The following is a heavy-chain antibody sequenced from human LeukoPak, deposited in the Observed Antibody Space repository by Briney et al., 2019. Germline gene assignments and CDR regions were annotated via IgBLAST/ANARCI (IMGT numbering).Heavy chain of an antibody. Sequence: GGSLRLSCAASGFTFSSYAMHWVRQAPGKGLEWVAVISYDGSNKYYADSVKGRFTISRDNSKNTLYLQMNSLRAEDTAVYYRARDNQRLGYCSSTSCSPFDYWGQGTLVTVSS. CDR2: ISYDGSNK. V-gene: IGHV3-30*01. CDR1: GFTFSSYA. D-gene: IGHD2-2*01. CDR3: ARDNQRLGYCSSTSCSPFDY. J-gene: IGHJ4*02.